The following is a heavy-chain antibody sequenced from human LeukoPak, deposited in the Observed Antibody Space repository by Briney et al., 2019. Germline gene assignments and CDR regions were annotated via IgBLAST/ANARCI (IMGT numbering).Heavy chain of an antibody. CDR1: GGSFSGYY. V-gene: IGHV4-34*01. J-gene: IGHJ1*01. D-gene: IGHD5-18*01. CDR3: APAPRGYSYGPVFQH. CDR2: VNHSGST. Sequence: SETLSLTCAVYGGSFSGYYWSWIRQPPGKGLEWIGEVNHSGSTNYNPSLKSRVTISVDTSKNQFSLKLSSVTAADTAVYYCAPAPRGYSYGPVFQHWGQGTLVTVSS.